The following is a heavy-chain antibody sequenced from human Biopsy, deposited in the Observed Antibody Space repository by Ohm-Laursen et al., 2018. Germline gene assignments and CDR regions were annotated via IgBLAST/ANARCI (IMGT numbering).Heavy chain of an antibody. CDR3: ARAGVGSDGTDSYYYGMDV. CDR1: GFTFSSYG. CDR2: ITDSGGST. D-gene: IGHD5-24*01. V-gene: IGHV3-23*01. J-gene: IGHJ6*02. Sequence: GSLRLSCSAPGFTFSSYGMSWVRQAPGKGLEWVSAITDSGGSTFYADSVKGRFTISRDNSKNTLYLQMSSLRAEDTAVYYCARAGVGSDGTDSYYYGMDVWGPGTTVTVSS.